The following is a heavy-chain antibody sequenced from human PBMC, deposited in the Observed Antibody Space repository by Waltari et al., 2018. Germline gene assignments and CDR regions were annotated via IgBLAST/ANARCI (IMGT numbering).Heavy chain of an antibody. Sequence: QVQLQESGPGLVKPSGTLSLTCAVSGGSISSSNWWSWVRQPPGKGLEWIGEIYHGVSTNYHPSLHSRVTISVDKSKNQFSLRLSSVTAADTAVYYCARDGNVSSSYGYWGQGTLVTVSA. J-gene: IGHJ4*02. CDR3: ARDGNVSSSYGY. D-gene: IGHD6-13*01. V-gene: IGHV4-4*02. CDR1: GGSISSSNW. CDR2: IYHGVST.